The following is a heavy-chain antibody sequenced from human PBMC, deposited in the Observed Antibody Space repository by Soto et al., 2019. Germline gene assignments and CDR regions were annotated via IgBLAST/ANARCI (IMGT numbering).Heavy chain of an antibody. D-gene: IGHD6-13*01. J-gene: IGHJ6*02. CDR2: IIPILGIA. V-gene: IGHV1-69*04. CDR1: GGTFSSYT. CDR3: ARDVRISVAAAGTGNYYYYGMDV. Sequence: SVKVSCKASGGTFSSYTISWVRQAPGQGLEWMGRIIPILGIANYAQKFQGRVTITADKSTSTAYMELSSLRSEDTAVYYCARDVRISVAAAGTGNYYYYGMDVWGQGTTVTVSS.